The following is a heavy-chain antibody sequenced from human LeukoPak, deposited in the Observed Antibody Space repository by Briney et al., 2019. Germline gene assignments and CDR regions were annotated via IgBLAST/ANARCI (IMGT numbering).Heavy chain of an antibody. CDR2: IYYTGNT. D-gene: IGHD1-26*01. CDR3: ARGGTYYYLDY. Sequence: SETLSLTCSVSGASIGSFYWSWIRQTPGKGLESIGYIYYTGNTKYNPSLKGRVTISLDTSKNQFSLQLSSVTATDTAVYYCARGGTYYYLDYWGQGTLVTVSS. CDR1: GASIGSFY. V-gene: IGHV4-59*01. J-gene: IGHJ4*02.